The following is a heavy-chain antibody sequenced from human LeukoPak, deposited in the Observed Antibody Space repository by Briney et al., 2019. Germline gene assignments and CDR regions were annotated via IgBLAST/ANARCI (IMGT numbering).Heavy chain of an antibody. J-gene: IGHJ4*02. V-gene: IGHV3-30*02. D-gene: IGHD3-3*01. CDR3: AKDFPTYYDFWSGFDY. CDR2: IWYDGSNK. CDR1: GFTFSSYA. Sequence: PGGSLRLSCAASGFTFSSYAMHWVRQAPGKGLEWVAVIWYDGSNKYYADSVKGRFTISRDNSKNTLYLQMNSLRAEDTAVYYCAKDFPTYYDFWSGFDYWGQGTLVTVSS.